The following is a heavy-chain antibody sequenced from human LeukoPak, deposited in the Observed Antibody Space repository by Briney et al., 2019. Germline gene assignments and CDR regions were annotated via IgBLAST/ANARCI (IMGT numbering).Heavy chain of an antibody. CDR1: GGSISSYY. CDR2: IYYSGST. Sequence: KPSETLSLTCTVSGGSISSYYWSWIRQPPGKGLEWIGYIYYSGSTNYNPSLKSRVTISVDTPKNQFSLKLTSVIAADTAVYYCARTTEGGYTYGYFYYYYMDVWGKGTTVTISS. CDR3: ARTTEGGYTYGYFYYYYMDV. D-gene: IGHD5-18*01. V-gene: IGHV4-59*01. J-gene: IGHJ6*03.